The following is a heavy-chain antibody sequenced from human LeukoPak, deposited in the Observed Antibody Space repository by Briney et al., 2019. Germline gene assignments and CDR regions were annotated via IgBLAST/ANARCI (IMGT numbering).Heavy chain of an antibody. J-gene: IGHJ4*02. CDR2: ISSSGSTI. Sequence: GGSLRLSCTASGFTFSSYSMNWVRQAPGKGLEWVSYISSSGSTIYYADSVKGRFTISRDNAKNSLYLQMNSLRAEDTALYYCAKDNAAAGLFDYWGQGTLVTVSS. CDR1: GFTFSSYS. CDR3: AKDNAAAGLFDY. V-gene: IGHV3-48*04. D-gene: IGHD6-13*01.